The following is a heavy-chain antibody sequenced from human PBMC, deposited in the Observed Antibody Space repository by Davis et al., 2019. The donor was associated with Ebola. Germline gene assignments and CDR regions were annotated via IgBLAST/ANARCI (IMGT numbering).Heavy chain of an antibody. CDR3: GRGERASWMILD. V-gene: IGHV4-34*01. J-gene: IGHJ4*02. Sequence: PSETLSPTCAVFGASFSAYSWSWIRRPPGKGLEWVGEVTHSGIINYNPSLKGRITIAVDTSKNHFSLNLNSVTAADTAVYYCGRGERASWMILDWGQGSPVIVSS. CDR1: GASFSAYS. D-gene: IGHD3/OR15-3a*01. CDR2: VTHSGII.